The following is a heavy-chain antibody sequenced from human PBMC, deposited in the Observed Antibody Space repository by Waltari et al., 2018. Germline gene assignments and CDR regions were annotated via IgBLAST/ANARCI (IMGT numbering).Heavy chain of an antibody. J-gene: IGHJ6*02. CDR1: GFSVISTY. D-gene: IGHD2-2*01. V-gene: IGHV3-53*01. CDR2: IYSGGST. CDR3: ARAKTPPAPFHYFGMDV. Sequence: EVQLVESGGGLIQPGGSLRLSCSASGFSVISTYMNWVRQAPGKGLEWVSIIYSGGSTYYADSVKGRFTISRDSSKNTVYLQMNSLRAEDTAVYYCARAKTPPAPFHYFGMDVWGQGTTVAVS.